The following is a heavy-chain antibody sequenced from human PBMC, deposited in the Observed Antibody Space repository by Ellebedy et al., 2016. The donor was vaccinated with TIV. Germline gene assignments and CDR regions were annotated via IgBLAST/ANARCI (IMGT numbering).Heavy chain of an antibody. D-gene: IGHD6-13*01. V-gene: IGHV3-48*01. CDR1: GFTFIIYS. Sequence: GESLKISXAASGFTFIIYSLNWVRQAPGKGLEWVSYISSSSRTIYYADSVKGRFTIARDNAKNSLYLQMNSLRAEDTGVYYWAAAAGAGDDAFDIWGQGTMVNVSS. J-gene: IGHJ3*02. CDR2: ISSSSRTI. CDR3: AAAAGAGDDAFDI.